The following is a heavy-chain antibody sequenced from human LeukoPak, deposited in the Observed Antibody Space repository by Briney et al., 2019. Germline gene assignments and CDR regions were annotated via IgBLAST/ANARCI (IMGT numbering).Heavy chain of an antibody. V-gene: IGHV3-30*18. J-gene: IGHJ4*02. CDR2: ISYDGSNK. Sequence: GGSLRLSCAASGFTFGSYGMHWVRQAPGKGLEWVAVISYDGSNKYYADSVKGRFTISRDNSKNTLYLQMNSLRAEDTAVYYCAKVDEGTASYYFDYWGQGTLVTVSS. CDR3: AKVDEGTASYYFDY. CDR1: GFTFGSYG. D-gene: IGHD5-18*01.